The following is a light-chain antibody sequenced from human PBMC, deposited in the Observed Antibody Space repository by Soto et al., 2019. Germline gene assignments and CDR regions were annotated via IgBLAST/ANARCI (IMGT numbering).Light chain of an antibody. V-gene: IGKV1-5*01. Sequence: DMQVAHCPCTRSAAVGDGVTITCRASQSISTSLAWYQQKPGKAPKLLIHDASSLESGVPSRFSGSGSGTEFTLTISSLQPDDFATYYCQQYDSYSTFGQGTKVDIK. CDR1: QSISTS. CDR3: QQYDSYST. J-gene: IGKJ1*01. CDR2: DAS.